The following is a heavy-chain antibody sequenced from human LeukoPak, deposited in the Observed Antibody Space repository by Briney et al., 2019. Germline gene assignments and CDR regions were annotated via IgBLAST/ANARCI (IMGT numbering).Heavy chain of an antibody. D-gene: IGHD3-22*01. V-gene: IGHV1-2*02. CDR2: INPNSGGT. J-gene: IGHJ3*02. CDR1: GYTFTGYY. Sequence: GASVKVSRKASGYTFTGYYMHWVRQAPGQGLEWMGWINPNSGGTNYAQKFQGRVTMTRDTSISTAYMELSRLRSDDTAVYYCARLGRTYYYDSSGYLGDAFDIWGQGTMVTVSS. CDR3: ARLGRTYYYDSSGYLGDAFDI.